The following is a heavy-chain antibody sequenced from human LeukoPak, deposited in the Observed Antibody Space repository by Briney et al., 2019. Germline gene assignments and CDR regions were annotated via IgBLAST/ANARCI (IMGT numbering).Heavy chain of an antibody. J-gene: IGHJ6*03. CDR3: ARWVSSYYYYMDV. V-gene: IGHV4-59*11. CDR1: GGSISPHY. Sequence: SETLSLTCTVSGGSISPHYWTWIRQPPGKGLEWIGYVYFTGTTNYNPSLKSRATISVDTSKNQFSLNLNSVTAADTAVYYCARWVSSYYYYMDVWGKGTTVTVSS. D-gene: IGHD3-16*02. CDR2: VYFTGTT.